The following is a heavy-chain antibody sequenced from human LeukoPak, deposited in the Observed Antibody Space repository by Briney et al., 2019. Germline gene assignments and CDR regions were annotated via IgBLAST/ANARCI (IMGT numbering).Heavy chain of an antibody. Sequence: PSETLSLTCTVSGGSISSYYWSWIRQPPGKGLEGIGYIYYSGSTNYNPSLKSRVTISVDTTKNQSSLKLSSVTAAATAVSYCARDSGPWYFDLWGRGNLVTVSS. CDR2: IYYSGST. CDR1: GGSISSYY. J-gene: IGHJ2*01. CDR3: ARDSGPWYFDL. V-gene: IGHV4-59*01.